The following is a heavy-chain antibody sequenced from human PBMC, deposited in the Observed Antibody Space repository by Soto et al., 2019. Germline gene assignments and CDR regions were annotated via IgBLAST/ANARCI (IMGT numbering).Heavy chain of an antibody. Sequence: EVQLLESGGGLVQPGGSLRLSCAASGFTFSSYAMSWVRQAPEKGLEWVSAISGSGGSTYYADSVKGRFTISRDNSKNTLYLQMNSLRAEDTAVYYCAKDQGYDSSGYSLNFDYWGQGTLVTVSS. CDR3: AKDQGYDSSGYSLNFDY. CDR2: ISGSGGST. V-gene: IGHV3-23*01. D-gene: IGHD3-22*01. CDR1: GFTFSSYA. J-gene: IGHJ4*02.